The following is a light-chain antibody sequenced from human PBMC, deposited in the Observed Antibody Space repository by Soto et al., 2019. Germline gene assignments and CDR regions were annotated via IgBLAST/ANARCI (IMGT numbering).Light chain of an antibody. CDR2: EVS. J-gene: IGLJ1*01. Sequence: SALTQPASVSGSPGQSITISCTGTSSDVGGYNYVSWHQQHPGKAPKLMIYEVSNRPSGVPDRFSGSKSGTSASLAITGLQAEDEADYYCQSYDSRLSGYVXGTGTKVTVL. CDR1: SSDVGGYNY. CDR3: QSYDSRLSGYV. V-gene: IGLV2-14*01.